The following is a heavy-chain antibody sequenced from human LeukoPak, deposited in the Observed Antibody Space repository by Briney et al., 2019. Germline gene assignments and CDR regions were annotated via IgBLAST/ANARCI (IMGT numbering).Heavy chain of an antibody. CDR1: GFTFRSYS. V-gene: IGHV3-21*01. J-gene: IGHJ4*02. D-gene: IGHD2-15*01. Sequence: GGSLRLSCAASGFTFRSYSMNWVRQAPGKGLEWVSFISSSSSSKYYADSVKGRFTISRDNAKNSLYLQMNSLRADDTAVYYCARVQGGWYYFDYWGQGTLVTVSS. CDR2: ISSSSSSK. CDR3: ARVQGGWYYFDY.